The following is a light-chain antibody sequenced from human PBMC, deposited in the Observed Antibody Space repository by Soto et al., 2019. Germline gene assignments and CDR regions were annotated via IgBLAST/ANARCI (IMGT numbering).Light chain of an antibody. CDR3: AAWDDNLDAWV. J-gene: IGLJ3*02. Sequence: QSVLTQPPSASATPGQRVTISCSGSSSNIGENTVNWYQQFPGTAPKLLIYGADQRPSGVPDRFSGSQSGTSASLAISGVQADDESEFFCAAWDDNLDAWVFGGGTKLTVL. CDR1: SSNIGENT. V-gene: IGLV1-44*01. CDR2: GAD.